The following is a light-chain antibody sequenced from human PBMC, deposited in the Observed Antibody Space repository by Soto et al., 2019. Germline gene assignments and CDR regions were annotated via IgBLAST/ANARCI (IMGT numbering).Light chain of an antibody. CDR2: GVS. CDR3: SSYAGSNNLV. V-gene: IGLV2-8*01. CDR1: SSDIGGYNY. J-gene: IGLJ2*01. Sequence: QSALTQPPSASGSPGQSVTISCTGASSDIGGYNYVSWYQQHPGKAPKLLIYGVSKRPSGVPDRFSGFKSGNTAYLTVSGLQAEDEADYYCSSYAGSNNLVFGGGTKLTVL.